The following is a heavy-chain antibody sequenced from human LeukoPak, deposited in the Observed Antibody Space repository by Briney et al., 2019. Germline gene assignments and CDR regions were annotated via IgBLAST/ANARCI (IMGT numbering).Heavy chain of an antibody. CDR1: GFNSGGYW. V-gene: IGHV3-7*04. CDR2: IKQDGSER. D-gene: IGHD2-15*01. J-gene: IGHJ4*02. Sequence: GGSLRLSCVASGFNSGGYWMGWVRQAPGKGLEWVANIKQDGSERSYVDSVKGRFTISRDNAKNLLYLQMNSLRAEDTAVYYCATDLYYWGQGTLVTVSS. CDR3: ATDLYY.